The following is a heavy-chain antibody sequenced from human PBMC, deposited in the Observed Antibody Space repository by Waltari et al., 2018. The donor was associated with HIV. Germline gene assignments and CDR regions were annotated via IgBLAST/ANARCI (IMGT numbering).Heavy chain of an antibody. V-gene: IGHV3-33*01. CDR3: ARDRSEGGGYYYYGLDV. D-gene: IGHD2-15*01. Sequence: QVQLVESGGGVVQPGRSLRLSCAASGFSFSSYGMHWVRQAPGKGLEGVAVIWYDGTNKDYADSVKGRFTISRDNSKNTLYLQMNSLRAEDTAVYYCARDRSEGGGYYYYGLDVWGQGTTVTVSS. CDR2: IWYDGTNK. CDR1: GFSFSSYG. J-gene: IGHJ6*02.